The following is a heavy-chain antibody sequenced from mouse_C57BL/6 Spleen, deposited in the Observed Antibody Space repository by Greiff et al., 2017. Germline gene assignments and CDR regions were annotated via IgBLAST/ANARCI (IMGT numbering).Heavy chain of an antibody. V-gene: IGHV1-15*01. Sequence: QVQLQQSGAELVRPGASVTLSCKASGYTFTDYEMHWVKQTPVHGLEWIGAIDPETGGTAYNQKFKGKAILTADKSSSTAYMDLRSLTSEGSAVYYCTREPGYCGSSYWYFDVWGTGTTVTVAS. CDR2: IDPETGGT. CDR3: TREPGYCGSSYWYFDV. CDR1: GYTFTDYE. J-gene: IGHJ1*03. D-gene: IGHD1-1*01.